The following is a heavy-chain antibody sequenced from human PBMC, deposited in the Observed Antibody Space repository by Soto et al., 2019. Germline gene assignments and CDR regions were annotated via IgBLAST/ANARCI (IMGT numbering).Heavy chain of an antibody. CDR3: ARDRPTLIASIDAFDI. D-gene: IGHD3-22*01. CDR2: IYYSGST. V-gene: IGHV4-31*03. J-gene: IGHJ3*02. Sequence: QVQLQESGPGLVKPSQTLSLTCTVSGGSISSGGYYWSWIRQHPGKGLEWIGYIYYSGSTYYNPSLKSRVTISVDTSKNQFSRKLSSVTAADTAVYYCARDRPTLIASIDAFDIWGQGTMVTVSS. CDR1: GGSISSGGYY.